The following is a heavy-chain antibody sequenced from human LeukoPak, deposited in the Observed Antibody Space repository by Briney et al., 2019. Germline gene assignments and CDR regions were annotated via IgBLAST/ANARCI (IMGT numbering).Heavy chain of an antibody. V-gene: IGHV3-21*01. Sequence: PGGSLRLSCAGSGFPFSSHGMNWVRQAPGKGLEWVSYISSSSSYIHYADSVKGRFTISRDNAKNTLYLQMNSLRAEDTAVYYCARATAMVKVQYFDYWGQGTLVTVSS. CDR3: ARATAMVKVQYFDY. J-gene: IGHJ4*02. CDR2: ISSSSSYI. D-gene: IGHD5-18*01. CDR1: GFPFSSHG.